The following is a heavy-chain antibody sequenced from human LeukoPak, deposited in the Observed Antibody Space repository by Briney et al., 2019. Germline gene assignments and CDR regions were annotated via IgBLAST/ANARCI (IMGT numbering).Heavy chain of an antibody. CDR3: ARDPYGSGSYEVYYFDY. CDR2: IKQDGSEK. V-gene: IGHV3-7*01. CDR1: GFTFSSYA. Sequence: GGSLRLSCAASGFTFSSYAMSWVRQAPGKGLEWVANIKQDGSEKYYVDSVKGRFTISRDNAKNSLYLQMNSLRAEDTAVYYCARDPYGSGSYEVYYFDYWGQGTLVTVSS. J-gene: IGHJ4*02. D-gene: IGHD3-10*01.